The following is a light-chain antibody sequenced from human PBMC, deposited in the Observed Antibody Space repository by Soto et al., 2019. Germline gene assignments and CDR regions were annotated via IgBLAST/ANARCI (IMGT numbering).Light chain of an antibody. V-gene: IGKV3-11*01. Sequence: DIVLTQSPATLCLSPGERATLSCRASQSISSYLAWYQQKPGQAPRLLIYDASNRATGIPARFSGSGSGTDFTLTISSLEPEDFAVYYCKQRSKWPLTFGGGTKVQIE. CDR3: KQRSKWPLT. J-gene: IGKJ4*01. CDR1: QSISSY. CDR2: DAS.